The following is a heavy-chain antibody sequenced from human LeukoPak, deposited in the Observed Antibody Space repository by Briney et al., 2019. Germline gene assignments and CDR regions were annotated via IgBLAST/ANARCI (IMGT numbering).Heavy chain of an antibody. CDR1: GGSITSHY. J-gene: IGHJ4*02. D-gene: IGHD3-3*01. Sequence: PSETLSLTCTVSGGSITSHYWSWIRQPPGKRLEWIGYIYYSGSTNYNPSLKSRVTISADTSKNQFSLKPSSVTAADTALYYCARGALRFLDYWGQGTLVTVSS. CDR3: ARGALRFLDY. CDR2: IYYSGST. V-gene: IGHV4-59*11.